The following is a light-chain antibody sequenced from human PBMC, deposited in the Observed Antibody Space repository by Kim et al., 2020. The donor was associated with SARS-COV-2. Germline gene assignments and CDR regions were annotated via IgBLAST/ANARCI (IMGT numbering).Light chain of an antibody. J-gene: IGKJ1*01. CDR2: DAS. CDR1: QSIHKW. CDR3: QQYNTSLRT. V-gene: IGKV1-5*01. Sequence: ASVGDRVTITCRASQSIHKWLAWYQQKPGTAPKRLIYDASDLEDGVPSRFNGNGSGTEFSLTIGSLQPDDFATYYCQQYNTSLRTFGQGTKVDSK.